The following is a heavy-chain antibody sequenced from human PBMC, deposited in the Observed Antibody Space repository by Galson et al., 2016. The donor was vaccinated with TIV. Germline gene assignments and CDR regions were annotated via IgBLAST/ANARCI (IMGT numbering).Heavy chain of an antibody. CDR1: GYPFSGYY. CDR3: ARHDSSAFSNWYFNL. V-gene: IGHV5-51*01. D-gene: IGHD3-22*01. J-gene: IGHJ2*01. CDR2: VYPGNSHT. Sequence: QSGAEVKKPGESLKISRRGSGYPFSGYYIGWVRQVPGKGLEWIGIVYPGNSHTVYSPSFEGQVTISADKSTSTAYLQWSSLKASDTAMYYCARHDSSAFSNWYFNLWGRGTLVTVSS.